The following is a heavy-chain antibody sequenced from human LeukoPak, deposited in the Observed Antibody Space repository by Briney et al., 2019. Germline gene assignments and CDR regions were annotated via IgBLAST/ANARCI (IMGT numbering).Heavy chain of an antibody. V-gene: IGHV3-74*01. CDR3: AKVHVRAVAVAGTGFDY. CDR2: INSDESTT. D-gene: IGHD6-19*01. Sequence: QAGGSLRLSCAASDFTFSSYWMHWVRQAPGKGLVWVSRINSDESTTSYADSVKGRYTISRDNSKNTLYLQMNTLRAEDTAVYYCAKVHVRAVAVAGTGFDYWGQRTLVTVSS. CDR1: DFTFSSYW. J-gene: IGHJ4*02.